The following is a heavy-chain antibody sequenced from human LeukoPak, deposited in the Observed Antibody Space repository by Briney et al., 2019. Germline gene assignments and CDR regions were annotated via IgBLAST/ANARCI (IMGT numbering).Heavy chain of an antibody. CDR2: IKGDGSEK. CDR1: GFTFSSHW. V-gene: IGHV3-7*01. Sequence: GGSLRLSCAGSGFTFSSHWMNLVRQAPGKGLEWVASIKGDGSEKHYVDSVSGRFTISRDNAKNSLHLQMSSLRAEDTAVYYCARRGITISGVLVYHYSGLDVWGQGTTVTVSS. J-gene: IGHJ6*02. CDR3: ARRGITISGVLVYHYSGLDV. D-gene: IGHD3-3*01.